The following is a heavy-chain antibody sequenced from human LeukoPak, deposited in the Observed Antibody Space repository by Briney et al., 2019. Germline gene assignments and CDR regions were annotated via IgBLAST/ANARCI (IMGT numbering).Heavy chain of an antibody. CDR2: IKQDGSEK. V-gene: IGHV3-7*01. CDR1: GFTFNNYW. CDR3: ASLKNSGWGNAFHF. Sequence: GGSLRLSCAASGFTFNNYWMTWVRQAPGKGLEWVANIKQDGSEKYYVDSVKGRFTISRDNAKNSLYLQMNSLRAEDTAVYYCASLKNSGWGNAFHFWGQGTMVTVSS. J-gene: IGHJ3*01. D-gene: IGHD6-19*01.